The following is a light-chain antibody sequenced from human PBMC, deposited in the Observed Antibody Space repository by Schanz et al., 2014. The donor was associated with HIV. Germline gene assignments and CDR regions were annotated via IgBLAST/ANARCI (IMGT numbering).Light chain of an antibody. CDR2: GAS. Sequence: EILMTQSPATLSVSPGERATLSCRASQTVSSNLAWYQKKPGQAPRLLISGASARATDIPARFSGSGSGTEFTLTISSLQSEDFAVYYCQQYGSSLWTFGQGTKVEIK. J-gene: IGKJ1*01. CDR3: QQYGSSLWT. V-gene: IGKV3-15*01. CDR1: QTVSSN.